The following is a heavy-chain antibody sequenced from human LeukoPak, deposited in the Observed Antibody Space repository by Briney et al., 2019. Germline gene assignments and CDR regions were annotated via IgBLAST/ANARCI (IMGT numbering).Heavy chain of an antibody. CDR2: INAGNGNT. J-gene: IGHJ4*02. CDR1: GYTFTSYA. V-gene: IGHV1-3*01. Sequence: GASVKVSCKASGYTFTSYAMHWVRQAPGQRLEWMGWINAGNGNTKYSQKFQGRVTITRDTSASTAYMELSSLRSEDTAVYYCARMSDDSGWNFDYWGQGTLVTVSS. CDR3: ARMSDDSGWNFDY. D-gene: IGHD6-19*01.